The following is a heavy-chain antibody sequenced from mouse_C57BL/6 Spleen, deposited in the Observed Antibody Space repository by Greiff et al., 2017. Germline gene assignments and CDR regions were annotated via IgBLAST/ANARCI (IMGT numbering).Heavy chain of an antibody. CDR2: IDPEDGET. V-gene: IGHV14-2*01. J-gene: IGHJ2*01. Sequence: EVQLQQSGAELVKPGASVKLSCTASGFNIKDYYMHWVKQRTEQGLEWIGRIDPEDGETKYAPTFQGKATITADTSANPASLQLSSLTSEATAVYYCARFITTGVAKDYWGQGTTLTVSS. CDR1: GFNIKDYY. D-gene: IGHD1-1*01. CDR3: ARFITTGVAKDY.